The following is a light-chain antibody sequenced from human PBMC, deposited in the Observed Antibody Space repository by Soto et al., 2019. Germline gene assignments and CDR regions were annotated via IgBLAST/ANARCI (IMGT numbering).Light chain of an antibody. J-gene: IGLJ1*01. CDR2: EVS. CDR1: SSDVGGYNY. V-gene: IGLV2-8*01. CDR3: NSYAGSNTLDV. Sequence: QSVLTQPPSASGSPGQSVTISCTGTSSDVGGYNYVSWYQQHPGKAPKLMIYEVSKRPSGVPDRFSGSKSGNTASLTVSGLQVEDEADYCNSYAGSNTLDVFGTGTKVTVL.